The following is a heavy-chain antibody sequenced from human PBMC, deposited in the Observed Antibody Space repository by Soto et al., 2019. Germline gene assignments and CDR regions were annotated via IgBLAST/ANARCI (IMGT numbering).Heavy chain of an antibody. CDR3: ARMGDVPYYYYGMDV. Sequence: QVQLVQSGAEVKKPGASVKVSCKASGYTFTSYGISWVRQAPGQGLEWMGWINGYNGNKNHAHKLQGRVTMSTDPSTSTAYMELRSLRSYDSAVYYCARMGDVPYYYYGMDVCGQGTTVTVSS. V-gene: IGHV1-18*01. CDR2: INGYNGNK. CDR1: GYTFTSYG. J-gene: IGHJ6*02. D-gene: IGHD3-16*01.